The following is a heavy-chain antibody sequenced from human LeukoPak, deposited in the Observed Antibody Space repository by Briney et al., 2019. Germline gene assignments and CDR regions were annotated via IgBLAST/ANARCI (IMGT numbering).Heavy chain of an antibody. V-gene: IGHV3-74*01. J-gene: IGHJ4*02. Sequence: GGSLGLSCAASGFAFSRYWVHWVRQAPGKGLVWVSRINSDGRSAVYADSVKGRFTISRDNAKNTLYLQMDSLRAEDTAVYYCTRVSTTDDYWGQGTLVTVSS. CDR2: INSDGRSA. D-gene: IGHD2/OR15-2a*01. CDR3: TRVSTTDDY. CDR1: GFAFSRYW.